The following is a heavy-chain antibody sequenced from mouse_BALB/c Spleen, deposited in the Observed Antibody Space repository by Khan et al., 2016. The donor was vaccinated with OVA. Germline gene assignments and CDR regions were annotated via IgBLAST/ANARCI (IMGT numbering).Heavy chain of an antibody. V-gene: IGHV1S136*01. CDR2: IYPFNDDT. Sequence: VQLQQSSPELVKPGASVKMSCKASGYTFTSYVMHWVKQKPGQGLEWVGYIYPFNDDTKYNEKFKGKATLTADKSSSTAYMELSSLTSADSAVYFCSKNYRSDLYFDYWGQGTTLTVSS. J-gene: IGHJ2*01. CDR3: SKNYRSDLYFDY. CDR1: GYTFTSYV. D-gene: IGHD2-14*01.